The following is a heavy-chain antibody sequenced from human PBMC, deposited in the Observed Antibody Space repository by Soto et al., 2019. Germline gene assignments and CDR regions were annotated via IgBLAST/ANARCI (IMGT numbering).Heavy chain of an antibody. CDR1: GFTFSTYA. D-gene: IGHD6-19*01. V-gene: IGHV3-23*01. Sequence: GGSLRLSCAASGFTFSTYAMSWVRQAPGKGLEWVSGISGSGAGAYYADSVKGRFTISRDISKDTLYLQMISLRAEDTAVYYCARSSGPRVYYGLDVWGQGTTVTVSS. CDR2: ISGSGAGA. J-gene: IGHJ6*02. CDR3: ARSSGPRVYYGLDV.